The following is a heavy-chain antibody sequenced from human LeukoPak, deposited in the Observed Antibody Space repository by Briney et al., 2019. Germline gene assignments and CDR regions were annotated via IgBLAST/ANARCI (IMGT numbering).Heavy chain of an antibody. CDR3: ARESSVTAMDIGSY. J-gene: IGHJ4*02. CDR1: GYTXTTYY. CDR2: INCSGGST. Sequence: ASVKVSCKASGYTXTTYYMHWVRQAPGQGLEGMGIINCSGGSTIYAQKFQGRVTMTRDTSTRTVYMELSSLRSEDTAVYYCARESSVTAMDIGSYWGQGTLVTVSS. D-gene: IGHD2-2*03. V-gene: IGHV1-46*01.